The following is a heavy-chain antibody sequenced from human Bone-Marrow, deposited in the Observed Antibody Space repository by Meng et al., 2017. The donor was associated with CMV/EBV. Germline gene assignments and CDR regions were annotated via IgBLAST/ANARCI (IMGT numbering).Heavy chain of an antibody. Sequence: SVKVSCKASGGTFSSYAISWVRQAPGQGLEWMGGIIPILGIANYAQKFQGRVTITADKSTTTAYMYLSSLRSEDTAVYYCARGATSSDYYYYGMDVWGPGTTVTVSS. CDR1: GGTFSSYA. CDR3: ARGATSSDYYYYGMDV. D-gene: IGHD5-12*01. J-gene: IGHJ6*02. CDR2: IIPILGIA. V-gene: IGHV1-69*10.